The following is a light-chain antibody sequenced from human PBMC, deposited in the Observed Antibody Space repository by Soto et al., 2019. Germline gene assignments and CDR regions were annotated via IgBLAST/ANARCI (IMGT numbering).Light chain of an antibody. CDR2: EVS. J-gene: IGLJ2*01. Sequence: QSALTQPASVSGSPGQSIIISCTGTSSDVGGYKYVSWYQQHPDKAPKLIIFEVSNRPSGISSRFSGSKSGNTASLTISGLQAEDEADYYCASYTSSSTSVIFGRGTQLTVL. CDR3: ASYTSSSTSVI. CDR1: SSDVGGYKY. V-gene: IGLV2-14*01.